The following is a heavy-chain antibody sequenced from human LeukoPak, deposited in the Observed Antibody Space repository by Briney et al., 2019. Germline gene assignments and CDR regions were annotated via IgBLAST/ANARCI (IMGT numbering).Heavy chain of an antibody. J-gene: IGHJ3*02. Sequence: PGGSLRLSCAASGFTFSSYSMNWVRQAPGKGLEWVSSISSSSSYIYYADSVKGRFTISRDNAKNSLYLQMNSLRAEDTAVYYCAREVLSAGSCCPDAFDIWGQGTMVTVSS. CDR1: GFTFSSYS. CDR3: AREVLSAGSCCPDAFDI. D-gene: IGHD2-15*01. V-gene: IGHV3-21*01. CDR2: ISSSSSYI.